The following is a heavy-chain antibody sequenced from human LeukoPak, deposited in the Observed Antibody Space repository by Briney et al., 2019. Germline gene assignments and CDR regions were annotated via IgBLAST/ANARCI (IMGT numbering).Heavy chain of an antibody. Sequence: PGGSLRLSCTASGFTFGDYAMSWVRQAPGKGLEWVGFIRSKAYGGTTEYAASVKGRFTISRDDSKSIAYLQMNGPKTEDTAVYYCTRDIGVPSYYDGTSFDIWGQGTMVTVSS. CDR1: GFTFGDYA. D-gene: IGHD3-22*01. CDR2: IRSKAYGGTT. J-gene: IGHJ3*02. V-gene: IGHV3-49*04. CDR3: TRDIGVPSYYDGTSFDI.